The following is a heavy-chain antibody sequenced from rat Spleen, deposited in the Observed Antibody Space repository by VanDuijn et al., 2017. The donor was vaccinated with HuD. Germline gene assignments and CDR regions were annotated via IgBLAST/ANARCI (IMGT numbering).Heavy chain of an antibody. J-gene: IGHJ3*01. D-gene: IGHD4-3*01. CDR2: ISSDGSST. Sequence: EVQLVESNGGLVQPGRSLKLSCAASGFTFNDHFMAWVRQAPTKGLEWVATISSDGSSTYYRDSVKGRFTISRDNAKNTLFLQMDSLRSEDTATYYCARQDTSGYSNWFTYWGQGTLVTVSS. V-gene: IGHV5-29*01. CDR3: ARQDTSGYSNWFTY. CDR1: GFTFNDHF.